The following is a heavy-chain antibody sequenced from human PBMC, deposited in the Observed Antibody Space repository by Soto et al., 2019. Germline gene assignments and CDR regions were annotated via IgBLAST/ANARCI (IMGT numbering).Heavy chain of an antibody. CDR1: GGSISSYY. J-gene: IGHJ6*03. CDR2: IYYSGST. D-gene: IGHD1-1*01. CDR3: ARGTFGTGAPYYHYLNDV. V-gene: IGHV4-59*01. Sequence: TSETLSLTCTVSGGSISSYYWSWIRQPPGKGLEWIGYIYYSGSTNYNPSLKSRVTISVDTSKNQFSLKLSSVTAADTAVYYCARGTFGTGAPYYHYLNDVWGKRTTDTGSS.